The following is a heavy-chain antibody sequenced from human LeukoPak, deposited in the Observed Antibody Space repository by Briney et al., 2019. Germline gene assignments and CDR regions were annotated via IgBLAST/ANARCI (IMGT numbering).Heavy chain of an antibody. CDR3: ARDGVERFLEWSTTWFDP. CDR1: GGSVSSGSYY. D-gene: IGHD3-3*01. J-gene: IGHJ5*02. Sequence: PSQTLSLTCTVSGGSVSSGSYYWNWIRQPAGKGLEWIGRIYTSGSTNYNPSLKSRVTISLDTSKNQFSLKLTSVTAADTAVYYCARDGVERFLEWSTTWFDPWGQGTLVTVSS. V-gene: IGHV4-61*02. CDR2: IYTSGST.